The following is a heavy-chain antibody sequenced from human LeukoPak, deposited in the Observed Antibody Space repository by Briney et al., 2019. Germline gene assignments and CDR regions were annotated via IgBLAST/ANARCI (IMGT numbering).Heavy chain of an antibody. CDR2: TNPNSGDT. Sequence: ASVKVSCKASGYTFTGNYMHWVRQAPGQGLEWMGWTNPNSGDTNYAQKFQGRVTMTRDTSISTAYMELSRLTSDDTAMYYCARDRTSGYNWFDPWGQGTLVTVSS. CDR1: GYTFTGNY. D-gene: IGHD3-22*01. V-gene: IGHV1-2*02. J-gene: IGHJ5*02. CDR3: ARDRTSGYNWFDP.